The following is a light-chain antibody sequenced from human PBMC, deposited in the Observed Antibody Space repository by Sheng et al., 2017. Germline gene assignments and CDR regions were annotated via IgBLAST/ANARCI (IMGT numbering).Light chain of an antibody. CDR1: QRVSSN. Sequence: EXVMTQSPATLSVSPGERATLSCRASQRVSSNLAWYQQTPGQAPRLLISGASTRATGIPARFSGSGSGTEFTLTISSLQSEDFAVYYCQQYNNWPRTFGQGTKVEIK. CDR2: GAS. J-gene: IGKJ1*01. CDR3: QQYNNWPRT. V-gene: IGKV3-15*01.